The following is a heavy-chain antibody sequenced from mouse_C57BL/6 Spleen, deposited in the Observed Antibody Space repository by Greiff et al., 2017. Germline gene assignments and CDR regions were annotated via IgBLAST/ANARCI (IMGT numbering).Heavy chain of an antibody. D-gene: IGHD2-3*01. Sequence: EVQLQQSGPELVKPGASVKISCKASGYTFTDYYMNWVKQSHGKSLEWIGDINPNNGGTSYNQKFKGKATLTVDKSSSTAYMELRSLTSEDSAVYYCAKEGWLPNYFDYWGQGTTLTVSS. CDR1: GYTFTDYY. V-gene: IGHV1-26*01. CDR2: INPNNGGT. J-gene: IGHJ2*01. CDR3: AKEGWLPNYFDY.